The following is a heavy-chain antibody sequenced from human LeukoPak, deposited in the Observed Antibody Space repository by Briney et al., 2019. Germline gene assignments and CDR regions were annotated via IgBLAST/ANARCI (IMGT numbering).Heavy chain of an antibody. CDR2: IYYSGST. CDR1: GGSISSSSYY. Sequence: SETLSLTCTVSGGSISSSSYYWGWIRQPPGKGLEWIGSIYYSGSTYYNPSLKSRVTISVDTSKNQFSLKLSSVTAADTAVYYCARAFGVIINGGYFDPWGQGTLVTVSS. CDR3: ARAFGVIINGGYFDP. D-gene: IGHD3-3*01. J-gene: IGHJ5*02. V-gene: IGHV4-39*01.